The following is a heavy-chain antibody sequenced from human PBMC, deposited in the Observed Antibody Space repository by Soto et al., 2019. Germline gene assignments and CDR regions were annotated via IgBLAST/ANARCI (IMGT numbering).Heavy chain of an antibody. D-gene: IGHD3-22*01. Sequence: PGASVKVSCKASGYTFTSYYMHWVRQAPGQGLEWMGWISAYNGNTNYAQKLQGRVTMTTDTSTSTAYMELRSLRSDDTAVYYCASSYYDSSGFYWFDPWGQGTLVTVSS. V-gene: IGHV1-18*04. CDR3: ASSYYDSSGFYWFDP. CDR1: GYTFTSYY. CDR2: ISAYNGNT. J-gene: IGHJ5*02.